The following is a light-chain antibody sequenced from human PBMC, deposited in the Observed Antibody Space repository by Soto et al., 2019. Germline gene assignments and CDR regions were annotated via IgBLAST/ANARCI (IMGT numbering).Light chain of an antibody. J-gene: IGLJ1*01. CDR3: QSYDSGVTGSV. CDR1: SSNIGRNY. Sequence: QSVLTQPPSASGTPGQRVTISCSGSSSNIGRNYVYWYQQLPGTAPKLLIYSNDQRPSGVPDRFSGSKSGTSASLAISGLRSEDEADYYCQSYDSGVTGSVFGTGTKVTVL. CDR2: SND. V-gene: IGLV1-47*02.